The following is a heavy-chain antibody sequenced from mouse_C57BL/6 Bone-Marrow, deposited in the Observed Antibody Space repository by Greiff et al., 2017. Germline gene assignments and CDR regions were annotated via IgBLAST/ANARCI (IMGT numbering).Heavy chain of an antibody. CDR2: IYPRCGNT. D-gene: IGHD2-2*01. V-gene: IGHV1-81*01. Sequence: QVQLQLSGAELARPGASVKLSCKASGYTFTSFGISWVKQRPGQGLEWIGEIYPRCGNTYYNEKFKGKATLTADKSSSAEYIELRSLTSEDTAVYFCARGVTTDYWGQGTTLTVSS. J-gene: IGHJ2*01. CDR1: GYTFTSFG. CDR3: ARGVTTDY.